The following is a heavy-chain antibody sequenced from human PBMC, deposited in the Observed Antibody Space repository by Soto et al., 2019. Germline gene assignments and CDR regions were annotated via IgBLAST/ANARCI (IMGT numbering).Heavy chain of an antibody. CDR2: ISSSSSYT. D-gene: IGHD5-12*01. V-gene: IGHV3-11*05. CDR3: ARDHHRYSGYDYVDY. Sequence: GGSLRLSCAASGFTFSDYYMSWIRQAPGKGREWVSYISSSSSYTNYADSVKGRFTISRDNAKNSLYLQMNSLRAEDTAVYYCARDHHRYSGYDYVDYWGQGTLVTVSS. J-gene: IGHJ4*02. CDR1: GFTFSDYY.